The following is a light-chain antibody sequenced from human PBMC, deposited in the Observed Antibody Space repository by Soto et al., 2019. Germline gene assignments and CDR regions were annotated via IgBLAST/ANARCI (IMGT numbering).Light chain of an antibody. CDR1: QSVSRSL. CDR3: HQYDSSPLT. J-gene: IGKJ2*01. CDR2: DVS. Sequence: EIVLTQSPGTLSLSPGEGATLSCRASQSVSRSLLAWFQQKPGQAPRLLIHDVSSRPTGIPDRFSGSGSGTDFTLSISRLEPEDFAAYYCHQYDSSPLTFGQGTKLEIK. V-gene: IGKV3-20*01.